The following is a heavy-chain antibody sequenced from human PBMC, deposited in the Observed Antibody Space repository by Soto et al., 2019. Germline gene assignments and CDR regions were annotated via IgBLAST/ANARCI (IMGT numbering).Heavy chain of an antibody. CDR3: ARSPLGRTGYSSSWYPTTFDY. CDR2: IIPILDMA. Sequence: GASVKVSCKASGGTFRTYSITWVRQAPGQGLEWMGKIIPILDMANYAQKFQGRVTITADKSTSTAYMELSSLRSEDTAVYYCARSPLGRTGYSSSWYPTTFDYWGQGTLVTVSS. J-gene: IGHJ4*02. D-gene: IGHD6-13*01. V-gene: IGHV1-69*02. CDR1: GGTFRTYS.